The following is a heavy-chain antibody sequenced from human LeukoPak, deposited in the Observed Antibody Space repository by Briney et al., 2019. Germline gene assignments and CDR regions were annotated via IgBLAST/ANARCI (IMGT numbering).Heavy chain of an antibody. CDR1: GFIFSTYE. CDR2: ISSVGSTI. D-gene: IGHD2-2*01. CDR3: ARDSRYCSSTSCLGGFDY. V-gene: IGHV3-48*03. Sequence: GGSLRLSCAASGFIFSTYEMNWVRQAPGKGLEWVSYISSVGSTIHCADSVKGRFTMSRDNAKKSLYLEMNSLRAEDTALYYCARDSRYCSSTSCLGGFDYWGQGTLVTVSS. J-gene: IGHJ4*02.